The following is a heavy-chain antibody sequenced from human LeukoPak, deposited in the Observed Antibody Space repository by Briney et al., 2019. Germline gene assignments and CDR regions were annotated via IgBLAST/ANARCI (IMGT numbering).Heavy chain of an antibody. V-gene: IGHV3-7*03. CDR3: AKDWPQSGYSDY. Sequence: GGSLRLSCAASGFTFRTSWMSWLRQAPGKGLEWVANIKPDGSENYYVDSVKGRFTISRDNSKNTLYLQMNGLRAEDTAVYYCAKDWPQSGYSDYWGQGTLVTVSS. D-gene: IGHD3-3*01. J-gene: IGHJ4*02. CDR1: GFTFRTSW. CDR2: IKPDGSEN.